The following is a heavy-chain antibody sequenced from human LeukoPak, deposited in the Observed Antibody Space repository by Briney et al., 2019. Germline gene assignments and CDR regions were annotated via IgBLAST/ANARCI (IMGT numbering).Heavy chain of an antibody. CDR3: ARGVPVAGLDF. CDR1: GGSISSSSYY. CDR2: IYYSGST. V-gene: IGHV4-39*07. D-gene: IGHD6-19*01. Sequence: PSETLSLTCTVSGGSISSSSYYWGWIRQPPGKGLEWIGSIYYSGSTYYNPSLKSRVTISVDKSKNQFSLKLSSVTAADTAVYHCARGVPVAGLDFWGQGTLVTVSS. J-gene: IGHJ4*02.